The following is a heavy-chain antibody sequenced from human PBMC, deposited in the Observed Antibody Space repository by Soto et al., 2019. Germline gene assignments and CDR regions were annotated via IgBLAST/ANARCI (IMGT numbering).Heavy chain of an antibody. CDR1: GGSISSRNYY. CDR3: VRRHTAMATDY. CDR2: IYYSGST. Sequence: SETLSLTCTVSGGSISSRNYYWGWIRQPPGKGLEWIGNIYYSGSTYYNPSLKSRVTMSVDTSKNQFSLKLSSVTAADTAVYYCVRRHTAMATDYSGQATLVTVST. V-gene: IGHV4-39*01. J-gene: IGHJ4*02. D-gene: IGHD5-18*01.